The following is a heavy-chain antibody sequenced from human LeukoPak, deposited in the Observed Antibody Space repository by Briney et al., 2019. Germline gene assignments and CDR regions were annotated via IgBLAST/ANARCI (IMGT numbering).Heavy chain of an antibody. D-gene: IGHD3-22*01. V-gene: IGHV4-34*01. Sequence: SETLSLTCAVYGGSFSGYYWSWIRQPPGKGLEWIGEINHSGSTNYNPSLKSRVTISVDTSKNQFSLKLSSVTAADTAVYYCARAPPSYYYDSSGYNYGLYYFDYWGQGALVTVSS. CDR1: GGSFSGYY. CDR3: ARAPPSYYYDSSGYNYGLYYFDY. J-gene: IGHJ4*02. CDR2: INHSGST.